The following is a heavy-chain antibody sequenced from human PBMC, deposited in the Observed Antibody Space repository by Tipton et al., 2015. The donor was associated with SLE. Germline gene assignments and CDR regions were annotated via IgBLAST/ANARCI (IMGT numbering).Heavy chain of an antibody. CDR1: GGSLSYYY. Sequence: GLVKPSETLSLTCTVFGGSLSYYYWSWIRQPPGKGLEWIGSIYYSGSTNYNPSLKSRVTISVDTSKNQFSLKLSSVTAADTAVYYCAREVPYYFYYYMDVWGKGTTVTVSS. CDR2: IYYSGST. V-gene: IGHV4-59*01. J-gene: IGHJ6*03. CDR3: AREVPYYFYYYMDV.